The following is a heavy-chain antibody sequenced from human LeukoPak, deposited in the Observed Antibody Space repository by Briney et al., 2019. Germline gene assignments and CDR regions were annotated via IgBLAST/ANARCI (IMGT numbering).Heavy chain of an antibody. D-gene: IGHD2-15*01. V-gene: IGHV3-23*01. CDR1: GFTFSSYG. Sequence: PGGSLRLSCAASGFTFSSYGMSWVRQAPGKGLEWVSAISGSSGSAYYADSVKGRFTISRDNSKNTLYLQMNSLRAEDTAVYYCAKLIVVVVAATGNFDYWGQGTLVTVSS. CDR2: ISGSSGSA. CDR3: AKLIVVVVAATGNFDY. J-gene: IGHJ4*02.